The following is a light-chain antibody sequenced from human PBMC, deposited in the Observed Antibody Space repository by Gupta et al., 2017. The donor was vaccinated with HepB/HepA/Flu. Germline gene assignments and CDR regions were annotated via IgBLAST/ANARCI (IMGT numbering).Light chain of an antibody. CDR1: QSISTY. V-gene: IGKV1-39*01. CDR3: QQSDSTPFS. Sequence: DIQMTQSPSSLSASVGDRVTITCRASQSISTYLNWYQQKPGKAPNLLIFAASSLQSGVPSRFSGSGSGTDFTLTISSLQPEDFATYYCQQSDSTPFSFGHGTKVHIK. J-gene: IGKJ3*01. CDR2: AAS.